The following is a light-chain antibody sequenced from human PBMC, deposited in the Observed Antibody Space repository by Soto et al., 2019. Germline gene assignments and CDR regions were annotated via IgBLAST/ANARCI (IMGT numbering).Light chain of an antibody. Sequence: EIVLTQSPATLSLSPGERATLSCRASQSVSSYLAWYQQKPGQAPRLLIYDASNRATGIPARFSGSGSGTDFTLTISSLEPEDFAVYYCQHYSPSSPTWTFGQGTEVEI. V-gene: IGKV3-11*01. CDR1: QSVSSY. CDR2: DAS. J-gene: IGKJ1*01. CDR3: QHYSPSSPTWT.